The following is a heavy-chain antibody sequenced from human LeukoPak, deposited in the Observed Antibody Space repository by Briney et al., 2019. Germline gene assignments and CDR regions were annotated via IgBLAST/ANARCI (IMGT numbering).Heavy chain of an antibody. V-gene: IGHV1-46*01. J-gene: IGHJ4*02. CDR2: INPSGGST. CDR1: GYTFTSYG. CDR3: ARGTTQDY. Sequence: ASVKVSCKASGYTFTSYGISWVRQAPGQGLEWMGIINPSGGSTSYAQKFQGRVTMTRDTSISTAYMELSRLRSDDTAVYYCARGTTQDYWGQGTLVTVSS. D-gene: IGHD4-11*01.